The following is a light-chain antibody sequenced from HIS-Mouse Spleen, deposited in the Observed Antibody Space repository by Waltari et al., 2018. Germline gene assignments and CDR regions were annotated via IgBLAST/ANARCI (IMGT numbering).Light chain of an antibody. V-gene: IGKV3-15*01. J-gene: IGKJ3*01. CDR2: GAS. Sequence: EIVMTQSPATLSVSPGERATLSCRASQSVSSNLAWYQQKPGQAPRLLIHGASTRATGIPARFSGSGSGTEFTLTISSMQSEDFAVYYCQQYNNWPFTFGPGTKVDIK. CDR3: QQYNNWPFT. CDR1: QSVSSN.